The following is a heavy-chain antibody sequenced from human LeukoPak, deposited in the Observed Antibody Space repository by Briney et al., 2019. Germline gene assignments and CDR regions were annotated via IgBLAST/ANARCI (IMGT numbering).Heavy chain of an antibody. CDR2: IIPIFGTA. D-gene: IGHD5-12*01. CDR3: ARDSPVANTYYYYYYMDV. V-gene: IGHV1-69*06. Sequence: SVKVSCKASGGTFSSYAISWVRQAPGQGLEWMGGIIPIFGTANYAQKFQGRVTITADKSTSTAYMELSSLRSEDTAVYYCARDSPVANTYYYYYYMDVWGKGTTVTVSS. J-gene: IGHJ6*03. CDR1: GGTFSSYA.